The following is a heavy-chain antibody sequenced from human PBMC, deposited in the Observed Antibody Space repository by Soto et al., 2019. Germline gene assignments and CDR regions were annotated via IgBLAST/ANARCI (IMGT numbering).Heavy chain of an antibody. CDR1: GDSFSKYT. J-gene: IGHJ4*02. CDR2: FIPRFGTT. CDR3: ARGRGLYNCGRSQLDS. Sequence: QVQLVQSGAEVKKPGSSVRVSCKTSGDSFSKYTVNWLRQAPRQGLEWMGGFIPRFGTTNFAPTLQGRVTITADQTMNTVYMELSSLGSEDTALYYGARGRGLYNCGRSQLDSWGQGTLVTVSS. V-gene: IGHV1-69*01. D-gene: IGHD1-1*01.